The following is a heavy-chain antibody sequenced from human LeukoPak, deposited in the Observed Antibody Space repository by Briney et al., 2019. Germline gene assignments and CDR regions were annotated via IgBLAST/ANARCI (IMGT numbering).Heavy chain of an antibody. J-gene: IGHJ5*02. CDR2: INHSGST. D-gene: IGHD1-14*01. Sequence: PSETLSLTCAVYGGSFSGYYWSWIRQPPGKGLEWIGEINHSGSTNYNPSLKSRVTISVDTSKNQFSLKLSSVTAADTAVYYCARETVVPSGFDPWGQGTLVTVSS. CDR1: GGSFSGYY. V-gene: IGHV4-34*01. CDR3: ARETVVPSGFDP.